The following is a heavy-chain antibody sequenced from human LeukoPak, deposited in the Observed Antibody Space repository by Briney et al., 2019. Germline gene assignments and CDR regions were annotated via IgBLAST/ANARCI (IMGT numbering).Heavy chain of an antibody. CDR3: ARVVRGVVTSNWFDP. CDR2: VAYSGSS. Sequence: PSETLFLTCTVSGDSLNTYYWTWIRQTPGKGLEWIGFVAYSGSSNYNPSLKSRVSISIDTSKNQFSLALASVTPADTAVYYCARVVRGVVTSNWFDPWGQGTLVTVSS. D-gene: IGHD2-21*02. J-gene: IGHJ5*02. V-gene: IGHV4-59*01. CDR1: GDSLNTYY.